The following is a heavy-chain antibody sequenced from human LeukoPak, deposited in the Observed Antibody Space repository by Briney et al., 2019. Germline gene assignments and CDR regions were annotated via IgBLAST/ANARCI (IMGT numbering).Heavy chain of an antibody. Sequence: GGSLRLSCAASGFTFSSYAIHWVRQAPGKGLEWVAVIWYDGSDKDYADSVKGRFTISRDNSKNTLYLQMNSLRAEDTAVDYCAKGTLHLYYFDYWGQGTLVTVSS. CDR1: GFTFSSYA. D-gene: IGHD1-7*01. J-gene: IGHJ4*02. CDR2: IWYDGSDK. V-gene: IGHV3-33*06. CDR3: AKGTLHLYYFDY.